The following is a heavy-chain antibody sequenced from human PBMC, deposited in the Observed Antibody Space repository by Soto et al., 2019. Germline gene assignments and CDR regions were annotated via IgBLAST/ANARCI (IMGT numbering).Heavy chain of an antibody. Sequence: EVQVLESGGGLIQPGGSLRLSCAFSGLTFSRYAASWVRQAPGKGLEWVSGIAASGHNTYYADSVKGRFTISRDNSNNTLLLQMNNLGAEDTAIYYCAKAVGEYLYFFNSWGQGVLVTVSP. CDR2: IAASGHNT. J-gene: IGHJ4*02. V-gene: IGHV3-23*01. D-gene: IGHD3-10*01. CDR1: GLTFSRYA. CDR3: AKAVGEYLYFFNS.